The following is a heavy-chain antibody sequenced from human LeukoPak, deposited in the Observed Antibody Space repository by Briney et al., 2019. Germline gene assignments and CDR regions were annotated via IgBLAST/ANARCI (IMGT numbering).Heavy chain of an antibody. CDR3: ARGKRYCSGGSCYGNWFDP. CDR2: MNPNSGNT. D-gene: IGHD2-15*01. Sequence: RASVKVSRKASGYTFTSYDINWVRQAPGQGLEWMGWMNPNSGNTGYAQKFQGRVTITRSTSISTAYMELSSLRSEDTAVYYCARGKRYCSGGSCYGNWFDPWGQGTLVTVSS. CDR1: GYTFTSYD. V-gene: IGHV1-8*01. J-gene: IGHJ5*02.